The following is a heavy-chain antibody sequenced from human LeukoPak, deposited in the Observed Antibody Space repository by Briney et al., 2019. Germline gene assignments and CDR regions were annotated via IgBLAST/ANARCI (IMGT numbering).Heavy chain of an antibody. J-gene: IGHJ4*02. CDR1: GYTFTSYG. CDR2: ISAYNGNT. Sequence: ASVQVSCKASGYTFTSYGISWVRQAPGQGLEWMGWISAYNGNTNYAQKLQGRVTMTTDTSTSTAYMELRSLRSDDTAVYYCARDTKSSGSYYNVYYFDYWGQGTLVTVSS. CDR3: ARDTKSSGSYYNVYYFDY. V-gene: IGHV1-18*01. D-gene: IGHD3-10*01.